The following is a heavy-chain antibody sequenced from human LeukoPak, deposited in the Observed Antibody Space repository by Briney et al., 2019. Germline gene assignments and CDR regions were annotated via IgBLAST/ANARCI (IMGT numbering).Heavy chain of an antibody. CDR2: ISSSGTYI. V-gene: IGHV3-21*01. CDR3: ARERRAVTGSAGDY. J-gene: IGHJ4*02. CDR1: GFSFSSYT. Sequence: GGSLRLSCVASGFSFSSYTMNWVRQAPGKGLEWVSSISSSGTYIYYRDSVKGRFTISRDNAKSSLYLQMNSLRAEDTAVYYCARERRAVTGSAGDYWGQGTLVTVSS. D-gene: IGHD6-19*01.